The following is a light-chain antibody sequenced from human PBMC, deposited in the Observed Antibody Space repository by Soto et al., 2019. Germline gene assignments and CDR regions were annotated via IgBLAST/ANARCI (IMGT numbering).Light chain of an antibody. V-gene: IGKV1-39*01. CDR1: QSISSY. CDR3: QQSYSTPWK. J-gene: IGKJ1*01. Sequence: DIQMTQSPSSLSAYVGDRVTITGRASQSISSYLNWYQQKPGKAPKRLIYAASSLQSGVPSRFSGSGSGTDYTLTISSLPPEDFATYYCQQSYSTPWKFCQGTQVAIK. CDR2: AAS.